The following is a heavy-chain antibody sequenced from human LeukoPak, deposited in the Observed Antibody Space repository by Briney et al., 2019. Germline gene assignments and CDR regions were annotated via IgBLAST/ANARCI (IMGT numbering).Heavy chain of an antibody. D-gene: IGHD3-22*01. CDR1: GFTFSHSA. V-gene: IGHV3-23*01. Sequence: GGSLRLSCAASGFTFSHSAMSWVRQAPGKGLEWISTISGSGSDTNYADSVRGRLIISRDNSKNTLFLQMNSLRAEDTAVYYCARDREYWDYYDSSGRDAFDIWGQGTMVTVSS. J-gene: IGHJ3*02. CDR3: ARDREYWDYYDSSGRDAFDI. CDR2: ISGSGSDT.